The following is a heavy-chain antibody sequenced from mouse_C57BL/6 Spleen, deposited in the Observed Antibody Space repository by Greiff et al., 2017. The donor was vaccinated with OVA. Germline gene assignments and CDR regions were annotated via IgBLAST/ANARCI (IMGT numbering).Heavy chain of an antibody. J-gene: IGHJ4*01. CDR1: GYTFTDYE. V-gene: IGHV1-15*01. CDR3: TRPNYYYGNILYAMDY. Sequence: VQLQQSGAALVRPGASVTLSCKASGYTFTDYEMHWVKQTPVHGLEWIGAIDPETGGTAYNQKFKGKAILTADKSSSTAYMELRSLTSEDSAVYYCTRPNYYYGNILYAMDYWGQGTSVTVSS. CDR2: IDPETGGT. D-gene: IGHD1-1*01.